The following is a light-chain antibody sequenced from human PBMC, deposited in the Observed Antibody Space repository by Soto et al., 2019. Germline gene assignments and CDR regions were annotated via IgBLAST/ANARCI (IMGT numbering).Light chain of an antibody. V-gene: IGKV1D-16*01. Sequence: DIQMTQSPSSLSASVGDRVTITCRASQGISIWLAWYQQKPDKAPKSLIYAASSLQSGVPSRFSGSGFGTDFTLTHSTLQPDDFETYSWKNYDSHPIPFGQGTRLEIK. CDR3: KNYDSHPIP. CDR2: AAS. J-gene: IGKJ5*01. CDR1: QGISIW.